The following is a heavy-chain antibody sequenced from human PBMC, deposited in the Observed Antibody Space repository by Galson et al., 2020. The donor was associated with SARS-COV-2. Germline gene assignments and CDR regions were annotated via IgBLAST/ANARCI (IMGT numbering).Heavy chain of an antibody. CDR3: VREKIMVRADQAPLFDY. D-gene: IGHD3-10*01. CDR1: GFSFNSYD. Sequence: VAAGGSLRLSCAASGFSFNSYDMHWVRQSPGKGLEWVASISYDGFTEKYADSVKGRFTISRDKTKNTLYLEMSNLRPEDTSMYFCVREKIMVRADQAPLFDYWGQGTLVTASS. V-gene: IGHV3-30*03. CDR2: ISYDGFTE. J-gene: IGHJ4*02.